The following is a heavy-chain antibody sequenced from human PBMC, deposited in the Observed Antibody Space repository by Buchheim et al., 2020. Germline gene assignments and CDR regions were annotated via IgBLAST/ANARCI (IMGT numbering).Heavy chain of an antibody. CDR3: ARAGGYSYGLVYYDYGMDV. CDR2: IKQDGSEK. V-gene: IGHV3-7*03. CDR1: GFTFSSYW. Sequence: EVQLVESGGGLVQPGGSLRLSCAASGFTFSSYWMSWVRQAPGEGLEWVANIKQDGSEKYYVDSVKGRFTISRDNAKNSLYPQMNSLGAEDTAVYYCARAGGYSYGLVYYDYGMDVWGRGTT. D-gene: IGHD5-18*01. J-gene: IGHJ6*02.